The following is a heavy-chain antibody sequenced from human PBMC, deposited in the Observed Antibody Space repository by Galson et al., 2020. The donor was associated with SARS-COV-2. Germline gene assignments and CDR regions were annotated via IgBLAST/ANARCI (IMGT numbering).Heavy chain of an antibody. V-gene: IGHV3-30*04. D-gene: IGHD3-10*01. CDR2: ISSDGSKK. CDR3: ARDRTMVRGVITNYQYYGMDV. CDR1: GFTFSNYA. J-gene: IGHJ6*02. Sequence: GESLKISCAGAGFTFSNYAMHWVRQAPGKGLEWVAVISSDGSKKYHADSVKGRFTISRDNSKNTLYLQMKSLRAEDTAVYYCARDRTMVRGVITNYQYYGMDVWGQGTTVTVSS.